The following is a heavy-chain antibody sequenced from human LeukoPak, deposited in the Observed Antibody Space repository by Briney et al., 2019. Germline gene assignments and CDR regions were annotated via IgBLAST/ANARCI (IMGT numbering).Heavy chain of an antibody. J-gene: IGHJ4*02. CDR3: ARALLWFGEPSHIDY. CDR1: GYTFTSYG. V-gene: IGHV1-18*01. Sequence: ASVKVSCKASGYTFTSYGISWVRQAPGQGLEWMGWITAYNDNTNYAQKLQGRVTMTTDTSTSTAYMELRSLRSDDTAVYYCARALLWFGEPSHIDYWGQGTLVTASA. D-gene: IGHD3-10*01. CDR2: ITAYNDNT.